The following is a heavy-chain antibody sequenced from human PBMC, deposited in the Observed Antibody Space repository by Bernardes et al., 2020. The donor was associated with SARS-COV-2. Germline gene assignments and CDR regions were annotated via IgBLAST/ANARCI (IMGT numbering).Heavy chain of an antibody. D-gene: IGHD3-22*01. J-gene: IGHJ1*01. CDR2: ISSSSGYI. CDR1: GFTVSPYS. Sequence: GCLSPSGAAAGFTVSPYSMNWVRPVPGKGLEWVSSISSSSGYIDYADSVKGRFTISRDNAKNSLYLQMNSLRAEDTAVYYCARERYYDSRSYYDAWEYFQHWGQGTLVTVSS. V-gene: IGHV3-21*01. CDR3: ARERYYDSRSYYDAWEYFQH.